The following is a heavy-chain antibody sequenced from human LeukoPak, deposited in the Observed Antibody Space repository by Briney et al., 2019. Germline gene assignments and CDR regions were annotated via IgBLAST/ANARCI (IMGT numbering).Heavy chain of an antibody. J-gene: IGHJ4*02. CDR3: ARHGAGQLWPLIDY. Sequence: GESLKISCKGSGYSFTSYWIGRVRQMPGEGLEGMGIIYRGDCDTRYSPSFQGQVTISADKSISTAYLQWSSLKASDTAMYYCARHGAGQLWPLIDYWGQGTLVTVSS. D-gene: IGHD5-18*01. V-gene: IGHV5-51*01. CDR1: GYSFTSYW. CDR2: IYRGDCDT.